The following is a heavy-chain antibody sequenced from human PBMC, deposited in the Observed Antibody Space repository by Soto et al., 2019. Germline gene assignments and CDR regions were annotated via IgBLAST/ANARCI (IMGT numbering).Heavy chain of an antibody. Sequence: QVQLVESGGGLVKPGGSLRLSCAASGFTFSDYYMSWIRQAPGKGLEWVSYISSSGSTIYYADSVKGRFTISRDNAKNSLYLQMSSLRAEDTAVYYCASLYGSGSYFGYYYGMDVWSQGTTVTVSS. J-gene: IGHJ6*02. CDR3: ASLYGSGSYFGYYYGMDV. CDR2: ISSSGSTI. D-gene: IGHD3-10*01. CDR1: GFTFSDYY. V-gene: IGHV3-11*01.